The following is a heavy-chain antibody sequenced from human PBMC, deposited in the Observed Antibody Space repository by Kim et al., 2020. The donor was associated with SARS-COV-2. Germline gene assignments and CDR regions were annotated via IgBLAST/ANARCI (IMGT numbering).Heavy chain of an antibody. J-gene: IGHJ4*02. V-gene: IGHV3-33*07. CDR3: ARDRGGGGSYSLDY. CDR2: IWYDGDNK. CDR1: GFRFNTYG. D-gene: IGHD1-26*01. Sequence: GGSLRLSCTASGFRFNTYGMYWVRQAPGKGLEWVAVIWYDGDNKYYADSVKGRFTISRDNSQNTLYLQMNSLRVEDTAVYYCARDRGGGGSYSLDYWGRGTLVTVSS.